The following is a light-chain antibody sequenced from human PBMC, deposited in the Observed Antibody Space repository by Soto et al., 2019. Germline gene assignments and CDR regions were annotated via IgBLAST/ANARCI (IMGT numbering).Light chain of an antibody. V-gene: IGKV3-11*01. CDR2: DAS. J-gene: IGKJ4*01. Sequence: EIVLTQSPATLSLSPGERATLSCRASQSVSSYLAWYQQKPGQAPRLLLYDASNRATAIPARFSGSGSGTDFTLPISSLEPEDFAVYYCQQRSNWPGLTFGGGTKVEIK. CDR1: QSVSSY. CDR3: QQRSNWPGLT.